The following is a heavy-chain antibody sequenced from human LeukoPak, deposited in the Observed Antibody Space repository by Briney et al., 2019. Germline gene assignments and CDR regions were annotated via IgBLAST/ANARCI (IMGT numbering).Heavy chain of an antibody. CDR3: ARDYYDSSGYYYFDY. Sequence: SETLSLTCTVSGGSISSYYWSWIRQPAGKGLEWIGRIYTSGSTNYNPSLKSRVTMSVDTSKNQFSLKLSSVTAADTAVYYCARDYYDSSGYYYFDYWGQGTLVTVSS. J-gene: IGHJ4*02. CDR1: GGSISSYY. D-gene: IGHD3-22*01. CDR2: IYTSGST. V-gene: IGHV4-4*07.